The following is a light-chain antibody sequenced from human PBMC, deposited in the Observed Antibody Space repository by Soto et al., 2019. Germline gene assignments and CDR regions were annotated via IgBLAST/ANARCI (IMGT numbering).Light chain of an antibody. J-gene: IGKJ1*01. V-gene: IGKV1-5*03. Sequence: DIQMTQSPSTLSGSVGGRVTITCRGSQTISSWLAWYQQKPGKAPKLLIYKASTLKSGVPSRFSGSGSGTEFTLTISSLQPDDFATYYCQHYNSYSEAFGQGTKVDIK. CDR2: KAS. CDR3: QHYNSYSEA. CDR1: QTISSW.